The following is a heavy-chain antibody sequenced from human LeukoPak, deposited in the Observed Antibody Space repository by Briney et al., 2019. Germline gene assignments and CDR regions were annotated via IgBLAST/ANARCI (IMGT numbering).Heavy chain of an antibody. CDR1: GFTFSSYA. Sequence: GGSLRLSCAASGFTFSSYAMSWARQAPGKGLEWVSAISGSGGSTYYADSVKGRFTISRDNSKNTLYLQMNSLRAEDTAVYYCAKGPGSYGPRYYSDYWGQGTLVTVSS. D-gene: IGHD1-26*01. V-gene: IGHV3-23*01. J-gene: IGHJ4*02. CDR3: AKGPGSYGPRYYSDY. CDR2: ISGSGGST.